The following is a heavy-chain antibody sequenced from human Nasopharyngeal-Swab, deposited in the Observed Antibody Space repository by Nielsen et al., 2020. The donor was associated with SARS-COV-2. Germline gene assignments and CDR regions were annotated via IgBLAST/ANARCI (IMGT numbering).Heavy chain of an antibody. Sequence: GGSLRLSCAATGLTFSSYSMNWVRQAPGKGLEWVSSINSRNYIDYADSVKGRFTISRDNAKNSLYLQMSSLRAEDTAVYYCARDHFGDYVEDFWGQGTLVTVSS. J-gene: IGHJ4*02. V-gene: IGHV3-21*01. CDR2: INSRNYI. CDR1: GLTFSSYS. D-gene: IGHD4-17*01. CDR3: ARDHFGDYVEDF.